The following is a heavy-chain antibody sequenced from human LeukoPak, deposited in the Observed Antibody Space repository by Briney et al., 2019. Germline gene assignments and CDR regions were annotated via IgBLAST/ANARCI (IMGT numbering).Heavy chain of an antibody. V-gene: IGHV3-30*03. CDR1: GLTFSNYG. CDR2: ISYDGSSK. J-gene: IGHJ4*02. CDR3: ARDVWGSGWAAFDY. Sequence: PGRSLRLSCAASGLTFSNYGMHWVRQAPGKGLEWVSVISYDGSSKYYADSVKGRFTISRDNSKNTLYLQMNSLRAEDTAVYYCARDVWGSGWAAFDYWGQGTLVTVSS. D-gene: IGHD6-19*01.